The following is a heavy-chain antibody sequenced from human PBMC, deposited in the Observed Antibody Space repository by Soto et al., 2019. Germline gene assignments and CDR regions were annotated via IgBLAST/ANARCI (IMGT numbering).Heavy chain of an antibody. CDR3: AREIGTVTTPPDYYYYYGMDV. CDR1: GYTFTSYA. CDR2: INTNTGNP. Sequence: ASVKVSCKASGYTFTSYAMNWVRQAPGQGLEWMGWINTNTGNPTYAQGFTGRFVFSLDTSVSTAYLQICSLKAEDTAVYYCAREIGTVTTPPDYYYYYGMDVSGQGTTVTVSS. V-gene: IGHV7-4-1*01. J-gene: IGHJ6*02. D-gene: IGHD4-17*01.